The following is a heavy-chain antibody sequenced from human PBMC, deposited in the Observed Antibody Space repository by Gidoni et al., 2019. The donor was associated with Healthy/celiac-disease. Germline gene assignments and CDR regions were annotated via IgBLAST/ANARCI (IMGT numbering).Heavy chain of an antibody. V-gene: IGHV3-30*18. CDR3: AKDRYCSGGSCWGNWFDP. CDR2: ISYDGSNK. CDR1: GFPVSSYG. Sequence: QVQLVESGGGVVQPGRSLRLSCAASGFPVSSYGMHWVRQAPGKGLAWVAVISYDGSNKYYADSVKGRFTISRDNSKNTLYLQMNSLRAEDTAVYYCAKDRYCSGGSCWGNWFDPWGQGTLVTVSS. D-gene: IGHD2-15*01. J-gene: IGHJ5*02.